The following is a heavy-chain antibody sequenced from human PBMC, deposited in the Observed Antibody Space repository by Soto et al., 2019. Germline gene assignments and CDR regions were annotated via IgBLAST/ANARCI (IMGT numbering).Heavy chain of an antibody. V-gene: IGHV4-4*07. CDR3: AREGGYFDSSGSGVYHYYGADV. D-gene: IGHD3-22*01. J-gene: IGHJ6*02. CDR2: IYSSGST. Sequence: SETLSLTCTVSGGPISPYYWSWIRQPAGKGLEWIGRIYSSGSTNYNPPLKSRVSMSLDTARNQISLKVKSVTAADTAVYYCAREGGYFDSSGSGVYHYYGADVWGRGTTVTVSS. CDR1: GGPISPYY.